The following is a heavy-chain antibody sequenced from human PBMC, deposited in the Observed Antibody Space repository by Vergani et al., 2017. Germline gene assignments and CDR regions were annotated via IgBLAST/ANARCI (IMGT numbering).Heavy chain of an antibody. CDR1: RYTFTSYY. V-gene: IGHV1-46*03. CDR2: INPSGGST. D-gene: IGHD5-18*01. CDR3: ARVSLAWIQLWAFDY. Sequence: VQLVESGAEVKKPGASVKVSCKASRYTFTSYYMHWVRQAPGQGLEWMGIINPSGGSTSYAQKFQGRVTMTRDTSTSTVYMELSSLRSEDTAVYYCARVSLAWIQLWAFDYWGQGTLVTVSS. J-gene: IGHJ4*02.